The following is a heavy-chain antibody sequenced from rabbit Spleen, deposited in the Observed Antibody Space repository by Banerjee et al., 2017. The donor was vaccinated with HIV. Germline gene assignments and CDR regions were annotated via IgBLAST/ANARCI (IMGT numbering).Heavy chain of an antibody. CDR3: ARGGPSVGDGYTL. CDR1: GFSFNSGDD. J-gene: IGHJ6*01. Sequence: QSLEESGGDLVKPGASLTLTCTASGFSFNSGDDMCWVRQAPGKGLEWSGCIGTGSGYTYYASWAKGRFTITRSTSLNTVTLQVSSLTAADTATYFCARGGPSVGDGYTLWGPGTLVTVS. CDR2: IGTGSGYT. D-gene: IGHD6-1*01. V-gene: IGHV1S40*01.